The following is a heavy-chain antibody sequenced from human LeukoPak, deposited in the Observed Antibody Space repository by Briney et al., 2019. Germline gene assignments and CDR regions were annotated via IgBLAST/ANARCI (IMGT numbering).Heavy chain of an antibody. CDR1: GGTFSSYA. V-gene: IGHV1-69*06. CDR3: ALLGYCSSTSCRPNQMYYFDY. J-gene: IGHJ4*02. CDR2: IIPIFGTA. Sequence: ASVKVSCKASGGTFSSYAISWVRQAPGQGLEWMGGIIPIFGTANYAQKFQGRVTITADKSTSTAYMELSSLRSEDTAVYYCALLGYCSSTSCRPNQMYYFDYWGQGTLVTVSS. D-gene: IGHD2-2*01.